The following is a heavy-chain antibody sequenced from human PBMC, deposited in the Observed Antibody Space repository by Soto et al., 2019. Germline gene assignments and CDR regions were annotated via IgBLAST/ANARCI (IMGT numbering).Heavy chain of an antibody. D-gene: IGHD3-3*01. Sequence: EVQLLESGGGLVQPGGSLRLSCAASGFTFSSYAMSWVRQAPGKGLEWVSAISGSGGSTYYADSVKGRFTISRDNSKNTLHLQMNSLRAEDTAVYYCAKGEYDFWSGYRYYYYGMDVWGQGTTVTVSS. J-gene: IGHJ6*02. CDR3: AKGEYDFWSGYRYYYYGMDV. V-gene: IGHV3-23*01. CDR1: GFTFSSYA. CDR2: ISGSGGST.